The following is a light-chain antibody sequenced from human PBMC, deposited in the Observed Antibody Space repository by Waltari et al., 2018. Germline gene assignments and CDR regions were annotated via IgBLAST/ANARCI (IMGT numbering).Light chain of an antibody. J-gene: IGKJ2*01. V-gene: IGKV3-11*01. CDR3: QQRSNWTPHT. CDR2: DAS. Sequence: EIVLTQSPGTLSLSPVETATLSCRASQSVGTYLAWYQQKPGQAPRLLIFDASNTATGIPDRFRGSGSGTDFTLTISSLEPEDFAVYYCQQRSNWTPHTFGQGARLEIK. CDR1: QSVGTY.